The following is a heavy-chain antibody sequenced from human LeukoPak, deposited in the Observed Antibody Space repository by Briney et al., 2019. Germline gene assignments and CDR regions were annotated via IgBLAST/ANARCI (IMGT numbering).Heavy chain of an antibody. Sequence: GGSLRLSCAASGFPLSSYEMTWVRKAPGKGLEWVSYISSSDSTIYYTDSVKGRFTISRDNAKNSLYLQMNSLRAEDTAVYYCTYGGKKGFDYWGQGTLVTVSS. CDR2: ISSSDSTI. J-gene: IGHJ4*02. D-gene: IGHD4-23*01. V-gene: IGHV3-48*03. CDR1: GFPLSSYE. CDR3: TYGGKKGFDY.